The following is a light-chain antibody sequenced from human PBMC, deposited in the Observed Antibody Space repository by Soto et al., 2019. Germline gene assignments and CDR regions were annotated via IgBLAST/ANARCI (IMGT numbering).Light chain of an antibody. Sequence: DIQMTQSPSSLSASVGDRVTITCRASQSISSYLNWYQQKPGKAPKLLIYAASSLQSGVPSRFSGSGSGTDFTLTISSLQPEDFATYSCQQNYSATWTFGQGTKVKIK. J-gene: IGKJ1*01. CDR1: QSISSY. V-gene: IGKV1-39*01. CDR3: QQNYSATWT. CDR2: AAS.